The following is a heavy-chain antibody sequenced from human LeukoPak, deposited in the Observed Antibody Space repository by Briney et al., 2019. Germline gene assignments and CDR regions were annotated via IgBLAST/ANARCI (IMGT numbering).Heavy chain of an antibody. V-gene: IGHV1-69*04. Sequence: ASVKVSCKASGGTFSSYAISWVRQAPGQGLEWMGRIIPILGIANYAQRFQGRVTITADKSTSTAYMELSSLRSEDTAVYYCARGGGGSLYNWFDPWGQGTLVTVSS. D-gene: IGHD2-15*01. J-gene: IGHJ5*02. CDR1: GGTFSSYA. CDR2: IIPILGIA. CDR3: ARGGGGSLYNWFDP.